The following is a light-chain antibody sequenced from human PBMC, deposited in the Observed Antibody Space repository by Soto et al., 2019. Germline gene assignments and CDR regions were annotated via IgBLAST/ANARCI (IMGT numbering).Light chain of an antibody. CDR2: AAS. CDR1: QGISNY. V-gene: IGKV1-27*01. CDR3: QKYNYAPLT. J-gene: IGKJ1*01. Sequence: DVHMTQSPSSLSASVGDKVTITCRASQGISNYLAWYQQKPGKVPKLLIYAASTLQSGVPSRFSGSGSGTDFTLTIRSLQPEDVATYYCQKYNYAPLTFGQGTKVDIK.